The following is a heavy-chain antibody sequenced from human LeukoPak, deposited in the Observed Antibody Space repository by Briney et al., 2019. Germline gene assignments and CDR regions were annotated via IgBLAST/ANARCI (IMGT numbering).Heavy chain of an antibody. J-gene: IGHJ4*02. CDR1: GYTFTSYG. V-gene: IGHV1-18*01. CDR2: ISAYNGNT. D-gene: IGHD2-15*01. Sequence: ASVKVSCKAPGYTFTSYGISWVRQAPGQGLEWMGWISAYNGNTNYAQKLQGRVTMTTDTSTSTAYMELRSLRSDDTAVYYCARGPEYCSGGSCYSAYWGQGTLVTVSS. CDR3: ARGPEYCSGGSCYSAY.